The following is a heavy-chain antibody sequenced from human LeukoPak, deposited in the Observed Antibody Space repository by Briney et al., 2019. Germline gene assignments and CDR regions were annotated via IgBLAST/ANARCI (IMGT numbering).Heavy chain of an antibody. CDR2: ISSSSSYI. CDR1: GFTFSSYS. CDR3: ARDGPYYYDSSGIYDY. D-gene: IGHD3-22*01. Sequence: GGSLRLSCAASGFTFSSYSMNWVRQAPGKGLEWVSSISSSSSYIYYADSVKGRFTISRDNAKNSLYLQMNSLRAEDTAVYYCARDGPYYYDSSGIYDYWGQGTLVTVSS. J-gene: IGHJ4*02. V-gene: IGHV3-21*01.